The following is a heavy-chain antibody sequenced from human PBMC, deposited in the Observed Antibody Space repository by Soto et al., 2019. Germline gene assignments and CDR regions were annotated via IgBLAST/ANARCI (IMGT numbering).Heavy chain of an antibody. Sequence: GGSLRLSCAASGFTFSSYSMNWVRQAPGKGLEWVSYISSSSSTIYYADSVKGRFTISRDNAKNSLYLQMNSLRDEDMAVYYCARSAHYYDSSGYYDAFDIWGQGTMVTVSS. CDR2: ISSSSSTI. CDR1: GFTFSSYS. J-gene: IGHJ3*02. V-gene: IGHV3-48*02. D-gene: IGHD3-22*01. CDR3: ARSAHYYDSSGYYDAFDI.